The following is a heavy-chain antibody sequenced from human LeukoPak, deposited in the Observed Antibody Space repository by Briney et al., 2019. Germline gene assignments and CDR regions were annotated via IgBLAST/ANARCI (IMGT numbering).Heavy chain of an antibody. D-gene: IGHD3-3*01. CDR1: GFTFSSYG. CDR3: AKDEERRFLDWFDP. V-gene: IGHV3-30*02. J-gene: IGHJ5*02. Sequence: GGSLRLSCAASGFTFSSYGMHWVRQAPGKGLEWVAFIRYDGSNKYYADSVKGRFTISRDNSKNTLYLQMNSLRAEDTAVYYCAKDEERRFLDWFDPWGQGTLVTVSS. CDR2: IRYDGSNK.